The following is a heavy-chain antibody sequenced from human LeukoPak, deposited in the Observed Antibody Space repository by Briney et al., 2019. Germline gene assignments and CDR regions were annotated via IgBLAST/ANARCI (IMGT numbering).Heavy chain of an antibody. CDR3: ARMGYCSGGSCYSGPPDALDI. J-gene: IGHJ3*02. CDR2: IKQDGSEK. Sequence: GGSLRLSCAASGFTFSSYWMSWVRQAPGKGLEWVANIKQDGSEKYYVDSVKGRFTISRDNAKNSLYLQMNSLRAEDTAVYYCARMGYCSGGSCYSGPPDALDIWGQGTMVTVSS. V-gene: IGHV3-7*01. CDR1: GFTFSSYW. D-gene: IGHD2-15*01.